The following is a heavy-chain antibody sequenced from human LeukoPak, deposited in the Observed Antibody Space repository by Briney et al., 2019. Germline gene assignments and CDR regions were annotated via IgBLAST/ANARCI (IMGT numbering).Heavy chain of an antibody. Sequence: ASVKVSCKGYRYTFSSYDINWVRQAPGQGLEWMGWMNPNTGNTGYAPKFQGGVTMTRDTSISTAYMELRGLRSEDTAVYYCTRLSQTPDYYGSGTYFYLGYWGQGTRVTVSS. J-gene: IGHJ4*02. D-gene: IGHD3-10*01. CDR1: RYTFSSYD. CDR2: MNPNTGNT. V-gene: IGHV1-8*01. CDR3: TRLSQTPDYYGSGTYFYLGY.